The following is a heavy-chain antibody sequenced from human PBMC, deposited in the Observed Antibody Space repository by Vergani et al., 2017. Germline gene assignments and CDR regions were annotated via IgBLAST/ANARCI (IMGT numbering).Heavy chain of an antibody. CDR1: GFTFVDYA. D-gene: IGHD2-2*01. CDR3: AKDRGPYQLRSVFDY. CDR2: ISWNSGSI. Sequence: EVQLVESGGGLVQPGRSLRLSCAASGFTFVDYAMHWVRQAPGKGLEWVSGISWNSGSIGYADSVKGRFTISRDNAKNSLYLQMNSLRAEDTALYYCAKDRGPYQLRSVFDYWGQGTLVTVSS. V-gene: IGHV3-9*01. J-gene: IGHJ4*02.